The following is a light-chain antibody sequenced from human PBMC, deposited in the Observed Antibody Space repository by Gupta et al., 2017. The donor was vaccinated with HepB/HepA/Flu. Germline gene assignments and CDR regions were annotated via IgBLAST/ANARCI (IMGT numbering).Light chain of an antibody. CDR2: GAS. V-gene: IGKV3-15*01. CDR1: QSVSSN. J-gene: IGKJ1*01. CDR3: QQYNNWPPWT. Sequence: EIVMTQSLAMLSASAGERATLSCRASQSVSSNLALYQHKPGQGPRLLIFGASNRATGIPARFSGSGSGTEFTLTIDILQAEDFAVYYCQQYNNWPPWTFGQGTKVEIK.